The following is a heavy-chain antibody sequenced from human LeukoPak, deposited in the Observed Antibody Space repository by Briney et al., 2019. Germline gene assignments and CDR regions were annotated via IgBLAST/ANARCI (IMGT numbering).Heavy chain of an antibody. CDR3: ARGSSMADFDY. CDR2: IYHSGST. J-gene: IGHJ4*02. V-gene: IGHV4-4*02. D-gene: IGHD2/OR15-2a*01. Sequence: PSGTLSLTCAVSGGSISSSNWWSWVRQPPGKGLEWIGEIYHSGSTNYNPSLKSRVTISVDTSKNQFSLKLSSVTAADTAVYYCARGSSMADFDYWGQGTLVTVSS. CDR1: GGSISSSNW.